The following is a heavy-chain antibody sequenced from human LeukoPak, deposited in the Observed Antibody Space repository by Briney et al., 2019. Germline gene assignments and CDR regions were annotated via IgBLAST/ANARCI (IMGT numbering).Heavy chain of an antibody. CDR1: GFTFSSYA. D-gene: IGHD6-13*01. V-gene: IGHV3-23*01. CDR2: ISGGGGST. Sequence: GGSLRLSCAASGFTFSSYAMSWVRQAPGKGLEWVSAISGGGGSTYYADSVKGRFTISRDNSKNTLYLQMNSLRAEDTAVYYCAKCPLYIAAAASFDYWGQGTLVTVSS. J-gene: IGHJ4*02. CDR3: AKCPLYIAAAASFDY.